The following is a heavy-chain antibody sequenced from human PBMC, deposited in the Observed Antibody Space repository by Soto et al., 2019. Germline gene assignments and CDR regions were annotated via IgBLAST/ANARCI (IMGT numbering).Heavy chain of an antibody. CDR3: AKGALNWFDP. D-gene: IGHD3-16*01. CDR1: GFPFNSYA. V-gene: IGHV3-23*01. CDR2: STGPGGST. Sequence: EVQLLESGGGLVQPGGSLRLSCAASGFPFNSYAISWVRQGPGKGLEWVAASTGPGGSTYYADSVQDRFTISRDNSKSTLYLQMTSLRVDDTAVYYCAKGALNWFDPWGQGTLVTVSS. J-gene: IGHJ5*02.